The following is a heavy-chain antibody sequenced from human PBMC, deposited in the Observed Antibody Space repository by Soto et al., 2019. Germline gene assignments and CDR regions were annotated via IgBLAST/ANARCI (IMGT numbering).Heavy chain of an antibody. V-gene: IGHV1-24*01. Sequence: QVQLVQSGAEVKKPGASVKVTCKVSGHTLSELSMHWVRQAPGKWLEWMGGFEPEDGETISAQEFKGRVTMTEVTSTDSTYMELSSLRSEDTAVYYCAAGGTRWLHSPFDYWGQGTLVTISS. CDR1: GHTLSELS. CDR2: FEPEDGET. CDR3: AAGGTRWLHSPFDY. J-gene: IGHJ4*02. D-gene: IGHD1-1*01.